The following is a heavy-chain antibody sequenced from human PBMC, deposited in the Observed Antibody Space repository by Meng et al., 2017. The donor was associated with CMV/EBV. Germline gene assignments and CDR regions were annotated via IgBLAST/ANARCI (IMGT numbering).Heavy chain of an antibody. D-gene: IGHD3-10*01. CDR2: MNPNSGNT. J-gene: IGHJ3*02. Sequence: ASVKVSCKASGYTFTSYDINWVRQATGQGLEWMGWMNPNSGNTGYAQKFQGRVTMTRNTSISTAYMELSSLRSDDTAVYYCARVITIDDAFDIWGQGTMVTVSS. CDR3: ARVITIDDAFDI. V-gene: IGHV1-8*01. CDR1: GYTFTSYD.